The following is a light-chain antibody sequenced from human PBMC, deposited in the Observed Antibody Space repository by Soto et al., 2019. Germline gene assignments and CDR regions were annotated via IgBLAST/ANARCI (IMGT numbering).Light chain of an antibody. Sequence: DIQMTQSPSSLSASVGDRVTITCRASQSIDKYLNWYQQKPGKAPKLLIYAASSLQSGVPSRFSGSGSRTDFTLTISSLQPEDFATYYCQQSYSTPPFTFGPGTKVDIK. V-gene: IGKV1-39*01. CDR2: AAS. J-gene: IGKJ3*01. CDR1: QSIDKY. CDR3: QQSYSTPPFT.